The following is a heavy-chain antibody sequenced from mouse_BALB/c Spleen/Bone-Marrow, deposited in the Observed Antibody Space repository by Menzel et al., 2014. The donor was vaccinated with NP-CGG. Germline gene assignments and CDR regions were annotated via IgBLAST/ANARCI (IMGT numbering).Heavy chain of an antibody. Sequence: EVQLQESGGGLVQPGGSLKLSCAASGFDFSRYWMTWVRQAPGKGLEWIGEINPDSSTINYTPSLKDKFIISRDNAKNTLYLQMNKVGSEDTALYYCAKNYYYGYVAYWGQGTLVTVSA. V-gene: IGHV4-1*02. CDR3: AKNYYYGYVAY. CDR1: GFDFSRYW. D-gene: IGHD1-2*01. J-gene: IGHJ3*01. CDR2: INPDSSTI.